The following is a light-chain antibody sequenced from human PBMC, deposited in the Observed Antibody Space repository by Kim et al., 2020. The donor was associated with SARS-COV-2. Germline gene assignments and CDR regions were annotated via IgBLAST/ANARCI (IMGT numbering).Light chain of an antibody. V-gene: IGKV3-15*01. Sequence: SVPPGERAPRSCRASQSVSSNLAWYQQNPGQAPRLLIYGASTRATGIPARFSGSGSGTEFTLTISSLQSEDFAVYYCQQYNNWPYTFGQGTKLEI. CDR3: QQYNNWPYT. CDR1: QSVSSN. CDR2: GAS. J-gene: IGKJ2*01.